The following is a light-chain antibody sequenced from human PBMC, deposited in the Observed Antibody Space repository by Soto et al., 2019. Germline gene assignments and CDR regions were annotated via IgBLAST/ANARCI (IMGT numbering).Light chain of an antibody. CDR1: SSDVGGYNY. Sequence: QSALTQPASVSGSPGQSITISCTGTSSDVGGYNYVSWYQQHPGKAPKLMIYDVSNRPSGVSNRFSGYKSGNTASLTSSGLHAEDEADYYCSSYTSSSTLDVVFGGGTKLTVL. J-gene: IGLJ2*01. V-gene: IGLV2-14*01. CDR3: SSYTSSSTLDVV. CDR2: DVS.